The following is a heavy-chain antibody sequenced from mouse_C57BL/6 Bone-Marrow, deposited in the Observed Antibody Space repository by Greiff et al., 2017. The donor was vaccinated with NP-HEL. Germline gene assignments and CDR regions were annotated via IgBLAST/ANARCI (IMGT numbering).Heavy chain of an antibody. D-gene: IGHD2-10*01. V-gene: IGHV1-26*01. CDR1: GYTFTDYY. CDR2: INPNNGGT. Sequence: EVQLQQSGPELVKPGASVKISCKASGYTFTDYYMNWVKQSHGKSLEWIGDINPNNGGTSYNQKFKGKATLTVDKSSSTAYMELRSLTSKDSAVYYCARSSYGNSYYAMDYWGQGTSVTVSS. J-gene: IGHJ4*01. CDR3: ARSSYGNSYYAMDY.